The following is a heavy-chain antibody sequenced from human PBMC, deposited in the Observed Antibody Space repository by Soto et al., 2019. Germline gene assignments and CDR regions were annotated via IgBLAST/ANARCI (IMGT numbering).Heavy chain of an antibody. J-gene: IGHJ4*02. Sequence: EVQLVESGGGLVQPGGSLRLSCAASGFTFSSYAMHWVRQAPGKGLEYVSAISSNGDSTYYANSVKGRFTISRDNSKNTLYLPMGSLRAEDMAVYYCARGSNGDHFDYWGQGTLVTVSS. CDR2: ISSNGDST. V-gene: IGHV3-64*01. CDR1: GFTFSSYA. CDR3: ARGSNGDHFDY. D-gene: IGHD2-8*01.